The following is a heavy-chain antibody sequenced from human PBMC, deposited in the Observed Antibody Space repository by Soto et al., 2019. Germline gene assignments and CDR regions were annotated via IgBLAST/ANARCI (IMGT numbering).Heavy chain of an antibody. CDR3: ARDLGVVVITDYGMDV. CDR2: IYTSGST. J-gene: IGHJ6*02. D-gene: IGHD3-22*01. V-gene: IGHV4-4*07. Sequence: KASETLSLTCTVSGGSISSYYWSWIRQPAGKGLEWIGRIYTSGSTNYNPSLKSRVTMSVDTSKNQFSLKLSSVTAADTAVYYCARDLGVVVITDYGMDVWGQGTTVTVSS. CDR1: GGSISSYY.